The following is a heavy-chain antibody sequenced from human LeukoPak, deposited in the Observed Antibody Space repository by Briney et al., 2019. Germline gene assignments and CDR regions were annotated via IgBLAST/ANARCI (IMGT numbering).Heavy chain of an antibody. CDR2: IYPSESEA. D-gene: IGHD5-18*01. V-gene: IGHV5-51*01. J-gene: IGHJ4*02. CDR1: GYSFPSYW. Sequence: PGESLKISCKGSGYSFPSYWIGWVRQMPGKGLEWMGIIYPSESEATYSPSFQGQVTISADKSISTAYLQWSSLNASATAMYYCARSLTVAREYNYGYGYWGQGTLVTVSS. CDR3: ARSLTVAREYNYGYGY.